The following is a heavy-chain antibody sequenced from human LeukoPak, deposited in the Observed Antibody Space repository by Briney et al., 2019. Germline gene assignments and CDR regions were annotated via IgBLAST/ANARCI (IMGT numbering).Heavy chain of an antibody. V-gene: IGHV3-48*02. CDR1: GFTFSSYA. CDR3: ARHSSSWFS. J-gene: IGHJ5*02. CDR2: ISSSSSII. D-gene: IGHD6-13*01. Sequence: GGSLRLSCAASGFTFSSYAMSWVRQAPGKGLEWVSYISSSSSIIYYADSVKGRFTISRDNAKNSLYLQMNSLRDEDTAVYFCARHSSSWFSWGQGTLVTVSS.